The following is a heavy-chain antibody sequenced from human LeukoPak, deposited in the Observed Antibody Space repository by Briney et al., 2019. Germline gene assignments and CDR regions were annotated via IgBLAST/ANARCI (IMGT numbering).Heavy chain of an antibody. CDR1: GGSISSYY. J-gene: IGHJ2*01. CDR2: IYYSAST. D-gene: IGHD2-2*01. CDR3: ARLGRTSYWYFDL. V-gene: IGHV4-59*08. Sequence: PSETLSLTCTVSGGSISSYYWSWIRQPPGKGLEWIGYIYYSASTNYNPSLKSRVTISVDTSKNQFSLKLSSVTAADTAVYYCARLGRTSYWYFDLWGRGTLVTVSS.